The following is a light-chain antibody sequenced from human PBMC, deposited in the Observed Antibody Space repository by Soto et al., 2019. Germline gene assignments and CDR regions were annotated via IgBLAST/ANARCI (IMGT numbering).Light chain of an antibody. CDR2: LNSDGSH. CDR1: SGHSNYA. V-gene: IGLV4-69*01. J-gene: IGLJ3*02. Sequence: QSVLTQSPSASASLGASVKLTCTLSSGHSNYAIAWHQQQPEKGPRYLMKLNSDGSHSKGDGIPDRFSGSSSGAERYLTISILQSEDEADYYCQTGGTGIQVFGGGTKLTVL. CDR3: QTGGTGIQV.